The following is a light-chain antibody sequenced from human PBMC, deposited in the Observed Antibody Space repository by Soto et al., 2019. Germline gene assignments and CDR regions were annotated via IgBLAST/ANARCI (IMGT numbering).Light chain of an antibody. CDR1: QSVRTH. CDR3: QQSYSPPRT. J-gene: IGKJ2*01. CDR2: AAS. V-gene: IGKV1-39*01. Sequence: DIQMTQSPSSLSASIGDRVTITCRASQSVRTHLNWYHQKPGKAPELLIYAASSVQAGVPSRFSGSGSGTDFPLTISSLHPEDFGDYYCQQSYSPPRTFGQGTNLEIK.